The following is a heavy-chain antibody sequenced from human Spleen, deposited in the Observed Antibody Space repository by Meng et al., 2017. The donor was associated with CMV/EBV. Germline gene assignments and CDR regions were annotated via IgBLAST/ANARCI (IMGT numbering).Heavy chain of an antibody. Sequence: SETLSLTCIVSGASISSGNFYWSWIRQLPGKGMEWVGYIYHTGSTKYNPSLKSRVTVSMDTTKNHFSLRLSSVTAADTAVYYCARVPLSPYLDSETYYPGWLGPWGQGTLVTVSS. CDR3: ARVPLSPYLDSETYYPGWLGP. CDR2: IYHTGST. CDR1: GASISSGNFY. D-gene: IGHD3-10*01. V-gene: IGHV4-30-4*01. J-gene: IGHJ5*02.